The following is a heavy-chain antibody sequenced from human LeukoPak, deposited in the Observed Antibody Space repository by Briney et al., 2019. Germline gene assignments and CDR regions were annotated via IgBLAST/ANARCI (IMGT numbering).Heavy chain of an antibody. CDR1: GYTFTGYY. J-gene: IGHJ4*02. CDR3: ARVVVGGSSGYYASGEGDY. CDR2: INPNSGGT. D-gene: IGHD3-22*01. V-gene: IGHV1-2*02. Sequence: ASAKVSCKASGYTFTGYYMHWVRRAPGQGLEWMGWINPNSGGTNYAQKFQGRVTMTRDTSISTAYMELSRLRSDDTAVYYCARVVVGGSSGYYASGEGDYWGQGTLVTVSS.